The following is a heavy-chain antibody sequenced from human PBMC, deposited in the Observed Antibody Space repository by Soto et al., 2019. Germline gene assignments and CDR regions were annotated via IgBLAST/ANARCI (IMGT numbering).Heavy chain of an antibody. V-gene: IGHV3-30*18. Sequence: GGSLRLSCAASGFTFSSYGMHWVRQAPGKGLDWVAVISYDGSNKYYADSVKGRFTISRDNSKNTLYLQMNSLRAEDTAVYYCAKGYCSGGSCYSKYNWFDPWGQGTLVTVSS. CDR1: GFTFSSYG. D-gene: IGHD2-15*01. CDR2: ISYDGSNK. CDR3: AKGYCSGGSCYSKYNWFDP. J-gene: IGHJ5*02.